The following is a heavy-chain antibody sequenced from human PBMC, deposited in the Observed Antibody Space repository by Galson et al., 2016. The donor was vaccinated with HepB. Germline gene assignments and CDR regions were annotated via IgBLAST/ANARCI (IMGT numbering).Heavy chain of an antibody. D-gene: IGHD5-12*01. V-gene: IGHV3-21*01. CDR1: GFPFSRYG. CDR3: ARDRGYRGYGAYNWFDP. Sequence: SLRLSCAASGFPFSRYGMNWVRQAPGKGLEWVSSISSSSAFIYYADSLKGRFTISRDNAKDSLYLQINSLRGEDTAVYYCARDRGYRGYGAYNWFDPWGQGTLVTVSS. CDR2: ISSSSAFI. J-gene: IGHJ5*02.